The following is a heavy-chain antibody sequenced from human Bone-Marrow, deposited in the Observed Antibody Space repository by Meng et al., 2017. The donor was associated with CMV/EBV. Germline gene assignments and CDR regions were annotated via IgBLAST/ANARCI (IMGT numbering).Heavy chain of an antibody. Sequence: GESLKISCAASGFTFSSYGMHWVRQAPGKGLEWVAVIWYDGSNKYYADSVKGRFTISRDNSKTTLYLQMNSLRAEDTAVYYCARAYCSGGSCPHPYYYYGLDVWGQGPTVPVSS. D-gene: IGHD2-15*01. CDR1: GFTFSSYG. J-gene: IGHJ6*02. V-gene: IGHV3-33*01. CDR2: IWYDGSNK. CDR3: ARAYCSGGSCPHPYYYYGLDV.